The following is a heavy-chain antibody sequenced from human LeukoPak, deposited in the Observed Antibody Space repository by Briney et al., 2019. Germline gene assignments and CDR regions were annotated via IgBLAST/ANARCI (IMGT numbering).Heavy chain of an antibody. V-gene: IGHV3-21*01. CDR3: ARSYDYVWGNYRYDFDY. CDR2: ISSSSSYI. Sequence: PGGSLRLSCAASGFTFSTYTMHCVRQAPGKGLEWVSSISSSSSYIYYTDSVKGRFTVSRDNAKNSLYLQMNSLRAEDTAVYYCARSYDYVWGNYRYDFDYWGQGTLVTVSS. J-gene: IGHJ4*02. D-gene: IGHD3-16*02. CDR1: GFTFSTYT.